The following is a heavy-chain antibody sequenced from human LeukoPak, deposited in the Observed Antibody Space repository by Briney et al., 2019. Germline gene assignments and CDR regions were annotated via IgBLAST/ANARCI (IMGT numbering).Heavy chain of an antibody. CDR3: ARDGGDMIVVVPDAFDI. CDR1: GYTFTGYY. V-gene: IGHV1-8*03. D-gene: IGHD3-22*01. CDR2: MNPNSGNT. Sequence: ASVKVSCKASGYTFTGYYMHWVRQATGQGLEWMGWMNPNSGNTGYAQKFQGRVTITRNTSISTAYMELSSLRSEDTAVYYCARDGGDMIVVVPDAFDIWGQGTMVTVSS. J-gene: IGHJ3*02.